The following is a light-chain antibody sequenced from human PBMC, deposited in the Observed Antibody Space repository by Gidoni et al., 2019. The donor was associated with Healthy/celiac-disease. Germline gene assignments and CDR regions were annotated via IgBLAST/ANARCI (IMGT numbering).Light chain of an antibody. CDR1: SSNIGNNY. CDR3: GTWDSSLSAVV. CDR2: DNH. Sequence: QSVLTQPPSVSAAPGQKVTISCSGSSSNIGNNYVSWYQQLPGTAPKLLIYDNHKRPSGIPDRFSGSKSGTSATLCITGLQTGDEADYYCGTWDSSLSAVVFGGGTKLTVL. V-gene: IGLV1-51*01. J-gene: IGLJ2*01.